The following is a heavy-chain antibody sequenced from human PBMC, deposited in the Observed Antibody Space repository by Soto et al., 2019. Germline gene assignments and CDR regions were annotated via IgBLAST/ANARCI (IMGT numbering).Heavy chain of an antibody. Sequence: QVQLVESGGGVVQPGRSLRLSCAASGFTFSSYGMHWVRQAPGKGLEWVAVIWYDGSNKYYADSVKGRFTISRDNSKNTLYLQMNSLRAEDTAVSYCARDIYDSSGYYSVVWYFDLWGRGTLVTVSS. CDR3: ARDIYDSSGYYSVVWYFDL. CDR1: GFTFSSYG. V-gene: IGHV3-33*01. CDR2: IWYDGSNK. J-gene: IGHJ2*01. D-gene: IGHD3-22*01.